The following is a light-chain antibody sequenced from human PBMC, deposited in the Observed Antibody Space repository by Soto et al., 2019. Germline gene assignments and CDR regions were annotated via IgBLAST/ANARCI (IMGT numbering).Light chain of an antibody. V-gene: IGKV1-33*01. CDR1: QDIGNW. J-gene: IGKJ5*01. Sequence: DIQVTQSPPSMAASVGDRVTITCRASQDIGNWMTWYQQKPGKAPELLIYDASNLQTGVPSRFNGSGSGTDFTFTISSLQPEDIATYYCQQYDNLPITFGQGTRLEIK. CDR3: QQYDNLPIT. CDR2: DAS.